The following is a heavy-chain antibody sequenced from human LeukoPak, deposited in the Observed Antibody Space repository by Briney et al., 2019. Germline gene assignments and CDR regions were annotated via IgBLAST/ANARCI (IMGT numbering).Heavy chain of an antibody. D-gene: IGHD3-3*01. J-gene: IGHJ6*02. CDR1: GFTFSSYW. CDR3: ARGLYYDFWSGYYTNYYYYGMDV. V-gene: IGHV3-7*01. Sequence: PGGSLRLSCAASGFTFSSYWMSWVRQAPGKGLEWVANIKQDGSEKYYVDSVKGRFTISRDNAKNSLYLQMNSLRAEGTAVYYCARGLYYDFWSGYYTNYYYYGMDVWGQGTTVTVSS. CDR2: IKQDGSEK.